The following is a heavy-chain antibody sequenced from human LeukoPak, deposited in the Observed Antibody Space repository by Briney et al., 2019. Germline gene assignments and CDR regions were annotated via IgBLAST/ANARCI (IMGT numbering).Heavy chain of an antibody. D-gene: IGHD4-17*01. CDR3: ARARGASLYGDLGY. CDR2: ISDVSGST. V-gene: IGHV3-23*01. Sequence: GGSLRLSCAASGFTFSSYAMSWVRQAPGKGLEWVSVISDVSGSTDYANSVKGRFTITRDSSKEMVYLQMNSLRAEDTAVYYCARARGASLYGDLGYWGQGTLVIVSS. J-gene: IGHJ4*02. CDR1: GFTFSSYA.